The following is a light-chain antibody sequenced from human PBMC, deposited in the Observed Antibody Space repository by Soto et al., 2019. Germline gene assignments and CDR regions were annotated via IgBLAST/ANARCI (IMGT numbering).Light chain of an antibody. V-gene: IGKV1-39*01. CDR2: GAS. CDR1: QSIGTY. Sequence: DIQVTQSPSSLSASVGDRVTITCRASQSIGTYLNWYHQKPGKAPQLLIYGASTLQSGVPSRFSGSGSGTDFTLTIDRLQSDDFATYYCQHSSSDLITFGQGTRLEIK. J-gene: IGKJ5*01. CDR3: QHSSSDLIT.